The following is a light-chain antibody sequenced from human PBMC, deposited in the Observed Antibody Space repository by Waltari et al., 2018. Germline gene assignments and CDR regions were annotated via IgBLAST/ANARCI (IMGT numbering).Light chain of an antibody. J-gene: IGLJ1*01. Sequence: QSVLTQPPSTSGTPGQRVLIPCSGSSPNIGGNVVNWYQQIPRTAPKLLIYSSDQRPSGVPDRFSGSKSGTSASLAISGLQSEDEADYYCVAWDDSLTGYVFGTGTKVTVL. CDR3: VAWDDSLTGYV. CDR1: SPNIGGNV. CDR2: SSD. V-gene: IGLV1-44*01.